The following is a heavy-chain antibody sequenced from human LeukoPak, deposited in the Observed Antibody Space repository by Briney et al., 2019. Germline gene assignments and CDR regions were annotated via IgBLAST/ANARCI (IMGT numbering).Heavy chain of an antibody. J-gene: IGHJ4*02. Sequence: GGSLRLSCVASGFTFSNSAMNWVRQAPGKGLEWVSSINNVASHIYYADSVKGRFTISRDNAKNSVSLEMNNLRAEDTAVYYCARDGLLWFGELFPFDYWGQGTLVTVSS. V-gene: IGHV3-21*01. CDR2: INNVASHI. CDR3: ARDGLLWFGELFPFDY. D-gene: IGHD3-10*01. CDR1: GFTFSNSA.